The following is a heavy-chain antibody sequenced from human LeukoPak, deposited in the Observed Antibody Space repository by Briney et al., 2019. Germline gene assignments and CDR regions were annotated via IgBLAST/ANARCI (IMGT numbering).Heavy chain of an antibody. V-gene: IGHV4-59*01. CDR3: ARTSLADY. Sequence: SETLSLTCTVSGGSISNYYWSWIRQPPGKGLEWIGYIYYSGSTNYNPSLKSRVTISVDTSRNQFSLKLTSVTAADTAVYYCARTSLADYWGQGTLVTVSS. CDR1: GGSISNYY. CDR2: IYYSGST. J-gene: IGHJ4*02.